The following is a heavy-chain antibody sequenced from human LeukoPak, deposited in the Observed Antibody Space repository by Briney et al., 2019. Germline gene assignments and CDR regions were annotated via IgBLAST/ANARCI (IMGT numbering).Heavy chain of an antibody. CDR3: ARTYDFGRGPPGDAFDN. CDR1: GFTFTIFG. V-gene: IGHV3-48*01. CDR2: VDARSGIT. D-gene: IGHD3-3*01. J-gene: IGHJ3*02. Sequence: GGSLRLSCAASGFTFTIFGLNWVRQAPGKGPEWVSYVDARSGITYYADSVQGRFTLSRDNARESVFLQMDSLRVDDTAVYYCARTYDFGRGPPGDAFDNWGPGTWVIVSP.